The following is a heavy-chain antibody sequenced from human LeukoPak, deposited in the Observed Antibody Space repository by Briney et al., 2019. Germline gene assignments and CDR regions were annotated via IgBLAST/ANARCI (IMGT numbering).Heavy chain of an antibody. D-gene: IGHD1-26*01. CDR1: GFTFSDYY. CDR2: ISSSGSTI. V-gene: IGHV3-11*01. CDR3: AREIRGYSYFDY. Sequence: PGGSLRLSCAASGFTFSDYYMNWIRQAPGKGLEWVSYISSSGSTIYYADSVKGRFTISRDHAKNSLYLQMNSLRAEDTAVYYCAREIRGYSYFDYWGQGTLVTVSS. J-gene: IGHJ4*02.